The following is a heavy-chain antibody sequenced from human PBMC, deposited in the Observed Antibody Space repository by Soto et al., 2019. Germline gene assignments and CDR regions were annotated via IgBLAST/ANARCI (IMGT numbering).Heavy chain of an antibody. V-gene: IGHV4-39*01. D-gene: IGHD2-8*01. Sequence: SDTLSLTCTLSGGSISSSSSYYWGWIRQPPGKGLEWIGSIYYSGTTYYNPSLKSRVTISVDTSKNQFSLKLSSVTAADTAVYYCARHPSMGYFHYWGQGTLVTVS. CDR3: ARHPSMGYFHY. CDR1: GGSISSSSSYY. J-gene: IGHJ4*02. CDR2: IYYSGTT.